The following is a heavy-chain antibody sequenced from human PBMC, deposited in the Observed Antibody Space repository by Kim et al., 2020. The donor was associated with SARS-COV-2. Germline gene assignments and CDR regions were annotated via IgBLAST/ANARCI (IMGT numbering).Heavy chain of an antibody. V-gene: IGHV3-7*01. Sequence: GGSLRLSCAASGFTFSSYWMSWVRQAPGKGLEWVANIKQDGSEKYYVDSVKGRFTISRDNAKNSLYLQMNSLRAEDTAVYYCARDLRLRGYSYGYGAYYFDYWGQGTLVTVSS. CDR3: ARDLRLRGYSYGYGAYYFDY. CDR1: GFTFSSYW. CDR2: IKQDGSEK. J-gene: IGHJ4*02. D-gene: IGHD5-18*01.